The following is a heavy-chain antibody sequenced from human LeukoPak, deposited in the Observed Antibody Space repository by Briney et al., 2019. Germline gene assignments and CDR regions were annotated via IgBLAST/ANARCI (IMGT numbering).Heavy chain of an antibody. CDR2: IYTSGST. Sequence: SETLSLTCTVSGGSISSYYWSWIRQPAGKGLEWIGRIYTSGSTNYNASLKSRVSMSEDTSKNQFSLKLSSVTAADPAVFYCARENSGSYREFDYWGQGTLVTVSS. CDR3: ARENSGSYREFDY. V-gene: IGHV4-4*07. J-gene: IGHJ4*02. CDR1: GGSISSYY. D-gene: IGHD1-26*01.